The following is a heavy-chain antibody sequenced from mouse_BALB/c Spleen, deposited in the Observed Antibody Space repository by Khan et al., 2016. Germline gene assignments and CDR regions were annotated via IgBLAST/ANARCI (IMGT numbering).Heavy chain of an antibody. CDR2: INTHSGVP. D-gene: IGHD3-1*01. CDR3: AREGTARATWAMDY. J-gene: IGHJ4*01. V-gene: IGHV9-4*02. Sequence: QIQLVQSGPELKKPGETVRISCKASGYTFTTAGMQWVQKMPGKGLKWIGWINTHSGVPKYAEDFKGRFAFSLETSASTAYLQISNLKNEDTATYFCAREGTARATWAMDYWVQGTSVTVSS. CDR1: GYTFTTAG.